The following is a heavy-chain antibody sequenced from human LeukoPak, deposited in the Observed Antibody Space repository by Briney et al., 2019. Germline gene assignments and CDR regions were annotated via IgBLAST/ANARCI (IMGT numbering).Heavy chain of an antibody. CDR2: IYYSGST. Sequence: SETLSLTCTVSGGSISSSSYYWGWIRQPPGKGLEWIGSIYYSGSTYYNPSLKSRVTISVDTSKNQFSLKLRSLTAADTAVYYCARGQARLGWFDPWGQGTLVTVSS. CDR3: ARGQARLGWFDP. V-gene: IGHV4-39*01. CDR1: GGSISSSSYY. J-gene: IGHJ5*02. D-gene: IGHD6-19*01.